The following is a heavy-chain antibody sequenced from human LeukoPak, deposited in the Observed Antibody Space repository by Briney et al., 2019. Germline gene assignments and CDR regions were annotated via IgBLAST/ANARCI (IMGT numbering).Heavy chain of an antibody. CDR1: GFTFSSYG. CDR2: IRYDGSNK. J-gene: IGHJ4*02. Sequence: PGGSLRLSCAASGFTFSSYGMHWVRQAPGKGLEWVAFIRYDGSNKYYADSVKGRFTISRDNSKNTLYLQMNSLRAEDTAVYYCAKGLGIAASGIEVAFDYWGQGTLVTVSS. D-gene: IGHD6-13*01. CDR3: AKGLGIAASGIEVAFDY. V-gene: IGHV3-30*02.